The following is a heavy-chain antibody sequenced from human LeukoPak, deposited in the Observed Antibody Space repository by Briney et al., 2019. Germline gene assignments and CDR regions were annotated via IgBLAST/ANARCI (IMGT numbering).Heavy chain of an antibody. D-gene: IGHD2-21*02. CDR2: ISAYNGNT. CDR3: ARVRRAYCGGDCYFLADPYFDS. CDR1: GYTFTSYG. J-gene: IGHJ4*02. V-gene: IGHV1-18*01. Sequence: GASVTVSCKASGYTFTSYGISWVRQAPGQGLEWMGWISAYNGNTNYAQKLQGRVTMTTDTSTSTAYMELRSLRSDDTAVYYCARVRRAYCGGDCYFLADPYFDSWGQGTLVTVSS.